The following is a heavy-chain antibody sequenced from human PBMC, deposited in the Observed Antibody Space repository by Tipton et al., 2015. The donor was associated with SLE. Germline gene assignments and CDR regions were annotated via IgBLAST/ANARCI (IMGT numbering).Heavy chain of an antibody. CDR2: ISSSGDST. J-gene: IGHJ3*02. D-gene: IGHD3-10*01. CDR1: GFIFYNFA. V-gene: IGHV3-23*01. Sequence: SLRLSCAASGFIFYNFAMNWVRQAPGKGLEWVSAISSSGDSTYYADSVMGRFTISRDNSKNTLYLQMNSLRAEDTAVYYCAKSKLGPGFWAGLNDAFDIWGQGTMVTVSS. CDR3: AKSKLGPGFWAGLNDAFDI.